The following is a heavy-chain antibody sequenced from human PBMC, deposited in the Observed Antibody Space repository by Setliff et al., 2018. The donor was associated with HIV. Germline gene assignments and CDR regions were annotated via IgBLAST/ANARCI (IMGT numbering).Heavy chain of an antibody. D-gene: IGHD2-15*01. Sequence: GGSLRLSCAASGFTFSSFNMNWVRQAPGKGLEWVSYISSSTSTIYYADSVKGRFTISRDNAKNSLYLQMNSLRAEDTAVYYCAKMTPSYYFYMDAWGNGTTVTVSS. V-gene: IGHV3-48*01. J-gene: IGHJ6*03. CDR1: GFTFSSFN. CDR3: AKMTPSYYFYMDA. CDR2: ISSSTSTI.